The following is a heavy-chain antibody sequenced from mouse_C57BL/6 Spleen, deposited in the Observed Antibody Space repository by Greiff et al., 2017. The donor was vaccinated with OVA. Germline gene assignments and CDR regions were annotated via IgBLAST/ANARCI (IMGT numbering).Heavy chain of an antibody. CDR3: ARITTVVATDAY. V-gene: IGHV1-59*01. CDR2: IDPSDSYT. J-gene: IGHJ3*01. CDR1: GYTFTSYW. D-gene: IGHD1-1*01. Sequence: QVQLQQPGAELVRPGTSVKLSCKASGYTFTSYWLHWVKQRPGQGLEWIGVIDPSDSYTNYNQKFKGKATLTVDTSSSTAYMQLSSLTSADSAVYYCARITTVVATDAYWGQGTLVTVSA.